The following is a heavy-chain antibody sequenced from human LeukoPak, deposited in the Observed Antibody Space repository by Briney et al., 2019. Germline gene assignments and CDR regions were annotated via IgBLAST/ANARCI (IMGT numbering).Heavy chain of an antibody. V-gene: IGHV3-30*04. CDR2: ISYHGRDT. Sequence: GSLRLSCAASGVPFSSFAMHWVRQAPGKGLEWVAVISYHGRDTYYADSVKGRFTISRDNSKNTLYLQLNSLGAEDTAVYYCAAQPCSVGRCYLDYWGQGTLVTVSS. J-gene: IGHJ4*02. CDR3: AAQPCSVGRCYLDY. D-gene: IGHD2-15*01. CDR1: GVPFSSFA.